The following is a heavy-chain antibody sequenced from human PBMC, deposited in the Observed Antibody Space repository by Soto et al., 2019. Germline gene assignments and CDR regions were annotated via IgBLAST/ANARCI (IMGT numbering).Heavy chain of an antibody. V-gene: IGHV3-15*07. J-gene: IGHJ6*02. Sequence: PGGSLRLSCAASGFTFSNAWINWVRQAPGKGLEWVGRIKSKTDGRTTDYAAPVKGRFTISRDDSKNTLYLQMNSLKTEDTAVYYCTTAYEGLGIFDSNYYYGMDAWGQGTTVTVSS. D-gene: IGHD7-27*01. CDR3: TTAYEGLGIFDSNYYYGMDA. CDR2: IKSKTDGRTT. CDR1: GFTFSNAW.